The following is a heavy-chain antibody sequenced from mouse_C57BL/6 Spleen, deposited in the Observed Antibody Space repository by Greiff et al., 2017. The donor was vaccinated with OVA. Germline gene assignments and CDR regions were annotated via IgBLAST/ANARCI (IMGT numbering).Heavy chain of an antibody. CDR2: INYDGSST. J-gene: IGHJ4*01. CDR3: ARDHYYGSSYGGAMDY. D-gene: IGHD1-1*01. Sequence: EVKLMESEGGLVQPGSSMKLSCTASGFTFSDYYMAWVRQVPEKGLEWVANINYDGSSTYYLDSLKSRFIISRDNAKNILYLQMSSLKSEDTATYYCARDHYYGSSYGGAMDYWGQGTSVTVSS. V-gene: IGHV5-16*01. CDR1: GFTFSDYY.